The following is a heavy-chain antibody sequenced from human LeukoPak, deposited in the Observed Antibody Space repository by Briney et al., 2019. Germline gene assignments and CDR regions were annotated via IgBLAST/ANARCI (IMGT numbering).Heavy chain of an antibody. D-gene: IGHD3-3*01. CDR1: GFTFSSYS. V-gene: IGHV3-21*01. CDR3: LYSDY. J-gene: IGHJ4*02. CDR2: ISSSSSYI. Sequence: GGSLRLSCAASGFTFSSYSMNWVRQAPGKGLEWVSSISSSSSYIYYADSVKGRFTISRDNSKNTLYLQMNSLRAEDTASEWLLYSDYWGQGTLVTVSS.